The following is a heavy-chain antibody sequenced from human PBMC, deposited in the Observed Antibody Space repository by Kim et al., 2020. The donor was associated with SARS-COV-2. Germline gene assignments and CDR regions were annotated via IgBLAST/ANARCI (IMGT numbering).Heavy chain of an antibody. J-gene: IGHJ4*01. V-gene: IGHV4-34*01. Sequence: SETLSLTCDVYGGSFTDYHWAWIRQPPGKGLEWIGEISHSGITNYSPSLKSRVTMSVDTSRKQLSLKLSSVTAADTALYYCLRTPMTLISVTGFGIFYF. CDR1: GGSFTDYH. CDR3: LRTPMTLISVTGFGIFYF. D-gene: IGHD4-4*01. CDR2: ISHSGIT.